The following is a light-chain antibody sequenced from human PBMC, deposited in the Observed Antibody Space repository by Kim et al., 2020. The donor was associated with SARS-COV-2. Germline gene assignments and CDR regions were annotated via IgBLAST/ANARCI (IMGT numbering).Light chain of an antibody. J-gene: IGLJ2*01. CDR3: QSRDSGGKVV. CDR1: SLRSYY. Sequence: SSELTQDPAVSVALGQTVRITCQGDSLRSYYATWYQQKPRQAPVLVIYGRNNRPSGIPDRFSGSASGNTASLTISGTQAEDEADFYCQSRDSGGKVVFGGGTSWPS. CDR2: GRN. V-gene: IGLV3-19*01.